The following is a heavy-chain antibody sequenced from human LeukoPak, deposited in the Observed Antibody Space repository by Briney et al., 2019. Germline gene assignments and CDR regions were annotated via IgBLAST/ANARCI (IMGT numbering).Heavy chain of an antibody. D-gene: IGHD6-13*01. CDR2: ISSSGSTI. Sequence: GGSPRLSCAASGFTFSSYSINWVRQAPGKGLEWVSYISSSGSTIYYADSVKGRFTISRDSAKNSLYLQMNSLRAEDTAVYYCASSLLAGTFDYWGQGTLVTVSS. CDR1: GFTFSSYS. V-gene: IGHV3-48*04. J-gene: IGHJ4*02. CDR3: ASSLLAGTFDY.